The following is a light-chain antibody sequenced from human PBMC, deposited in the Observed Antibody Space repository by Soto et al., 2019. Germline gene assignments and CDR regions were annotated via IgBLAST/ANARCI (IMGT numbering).Light chain of an antibody. CDR3: VQTTHWPYT. CDR2: KIS. V-gene: IGKV2-30*02. Sequence: DVVMTQSPLSLPVTLGQPASISCRSSQSLVHSTGNTYLTWFHQRPGQSPRRLIYKISDRDAGVPDGFSGSGSVTDFTLKVSRVEAEDVGIYFCVQTTHWPYTFGQGTKLEIK. CDR1: QSLVHSTGNTY. J-gene: IGKJ2*01.